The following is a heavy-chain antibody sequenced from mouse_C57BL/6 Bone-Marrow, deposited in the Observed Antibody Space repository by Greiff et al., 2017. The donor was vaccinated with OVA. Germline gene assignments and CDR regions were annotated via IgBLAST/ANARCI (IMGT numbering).Heavy chain of an antibody. CDR3: ARNPNYYGSSYWYFDV. V-gene: IGHV1-9*01. Sequence: VQLQQSGAELMKPGASVKLSCKATGYTFTGYWIEWVKQRPGHGLEWIGEILPGSGSTNYNEKFKGKATFTADTSSNTAYMQLSSLTTEDSAIYYCARNPNYYGSSYWYFDVWGTGTTVTVSS. CDR1: GYTFTGYW. J-gene: IGHJ1*03. D-gene: IGHD1-1*01. CDR2: ILPGSGST.